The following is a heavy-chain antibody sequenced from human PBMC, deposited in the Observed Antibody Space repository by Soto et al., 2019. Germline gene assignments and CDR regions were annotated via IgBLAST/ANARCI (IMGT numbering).Heavy chain of an antibody. CDR3: ARGLAADGA. J-gene: IGHJ5*02. CDR2: INAGSGNT. V-gene: IGHV1-3*01. Sequence: QVQLVQSGAEVKKPGASVKVSCTASGYTFTHYAIHWVRHAPGQRLEWMGFINAGSGNTKYSQTFQGILTFTKDTSASTAYMDLSSLRSEDTAIDYCARGLAADGAWGQGTLVTVSS. D-gene: IGHD6-13*01. CDR1: GYTFTHYA.